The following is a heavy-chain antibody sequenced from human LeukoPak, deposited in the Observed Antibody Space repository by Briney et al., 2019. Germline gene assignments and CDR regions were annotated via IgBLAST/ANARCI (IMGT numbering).Heavy chain of an antibody. Sequence: GTSVKVSCKTSVFTFSSSAVQWVRQARGQRLEWIGWIVVGSGNTNYAQKFQERVTITRDMSTSTTYMELSSPRSEDTAVYYCAAESGTIVRGVPNWFDPWGQGTLVTVSS. CDR1: VFTFSSSA. V-gene: IGHV1-58*01. D-gene: IGHD3-10*01. J-gene: IGHJ5*02. CDR2: IVVGSGNT. CDR3: AAESGTIVRGVPNWFDP.